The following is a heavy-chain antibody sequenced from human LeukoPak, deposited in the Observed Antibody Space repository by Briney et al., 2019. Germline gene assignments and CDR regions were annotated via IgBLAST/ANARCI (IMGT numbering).Heavy chain of an antibody. CDR3: ARSGYCSSTSCSHDAFDI. CDR1: GFTFSSYA. D-gene: IGHD2-2*01. J-gene: IGHJ3*02. CDR2: ISSSSSYI. Sequence: GGSLRLSCGASGFTFSSYAMAWVRQAPGKGLEWVSSISSSSSYIYYADSVKGRFTISRDNAKNSLYLQMNSLRAEDTAVYYCARSGYCSSTSCSHDAFDIWGQGTMATVSS. V-gene: IGHV3-21*01.